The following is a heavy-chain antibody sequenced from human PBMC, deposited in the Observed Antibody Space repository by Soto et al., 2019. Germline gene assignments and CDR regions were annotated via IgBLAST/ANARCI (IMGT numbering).Heavy chain of an antibody. J-gene: IGHJ4*02. CDR3: ARDAGYSGSYYL. Sequence: PGWSLRLSCAPSGFTFISYEMNSFRQAPGKGLEWVSYISSSGSTIYYADSVKGRFTISRDNAKNSLYLQMNSLRAEDTAVYYCARDAGYSGSYYLWGQGTLVTVSS. D-gene: IGHD1-26*01. V-gene: IGHV3-48*03. CDR2: ISSSGSTI. CDR1: GFTFISYE.